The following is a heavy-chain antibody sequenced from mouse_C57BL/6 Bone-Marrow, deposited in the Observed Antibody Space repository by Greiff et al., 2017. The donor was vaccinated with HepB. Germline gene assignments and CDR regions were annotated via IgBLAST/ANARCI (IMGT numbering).Heavy chain of an antibody. CDR1: GYAFSSSW. V-gene: IGHV1-82*01. D-gene: IGHD2-1*01. CDR2: IYPGDGDT. Sequence: VKLVESGPELVKPGASVKISCKASGYAFSSSWMNWVKQRPGKGLEWIGRIYPGDGDTNYNGKFKGKATLTADKSSSTAYMQLSSLTSEDSAVYFFARWGKGWYFDVWGTGTTVTVSS. CDR3: ARWGKGWYFDV. J-gene: IGHJ1*03.